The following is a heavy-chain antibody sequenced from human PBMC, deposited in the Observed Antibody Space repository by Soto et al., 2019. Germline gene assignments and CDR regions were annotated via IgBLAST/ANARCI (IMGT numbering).Heavy chain of an antibody. V-gene: IGHV4-59*01. D-gene: IGHD1-1*01. CDR1: RGSISGYY. CDR3: ARRDWNEAFDI. Sequence: PSETLSLTCTVSRGSISGYYWSWIRQPPGKGLESIGHISYSGNTNYNPSLKSRVLISQDTSNNQFSLRLSSVTAADTAVYYCARRDWNEAFDIWGQGTMVTVSS. CDR2: ISYSGNT. J-gene: IGHJ3*02.